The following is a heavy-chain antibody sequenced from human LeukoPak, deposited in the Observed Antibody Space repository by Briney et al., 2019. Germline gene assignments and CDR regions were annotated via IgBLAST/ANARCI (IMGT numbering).Heavy chain of an antibody. D-gene: IGHD3-22*01. Sequence: GGSLRLSCAASGFTFSDYYMSWIRQAPGKGLEWVSYISSSGSTIHYADSVKGRFTISRDNAKNSLYLQMNSLRAEDTAVYYCARETSYYDSSGYYWGQGTLVTVSS. CDR2: ISSSGSTI. CDR1: GFTFSDYY. CDR3: ARETSYYDSSGYY. J-gene: IGHJ4*02. V-gene: IGHV3-11*01.